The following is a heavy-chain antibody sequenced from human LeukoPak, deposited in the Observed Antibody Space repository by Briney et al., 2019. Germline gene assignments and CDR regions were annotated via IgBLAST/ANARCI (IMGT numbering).Heavy chain of an antibody. V-gene: IGHV4-4*02. J-gene: IGHJ4*02. D-gene: IGHD2-15*01. CDR1: GGSISSSDW. Sequence: SGTLSLTCAVSGGSISSSDWWSWVRQPPGKGLEWIGEIYHSGSTNYNPSLESRVIISLDMSKSQFSLKLTSVTAADTAVYYCARDTVAATILDYWGQGTLVTVSS. CDR2: IYHSGST. CDR3: ARDTVAATILDY.